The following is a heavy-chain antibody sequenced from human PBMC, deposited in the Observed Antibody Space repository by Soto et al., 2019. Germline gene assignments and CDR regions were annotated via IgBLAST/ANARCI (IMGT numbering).Heavy chain of an antibody. CDR2: IWYDGSNK. CDR1: GFTFSSYG. J-gene: IGHJ4*02. V-gene: IGHV3-33*01. CDR3: ARDSGLGVVVVAATQDLDY. Sequence: GGSLRLSCAASGFTFSSYGMHWVRQAPGKGLEWVAVIWYDGSNKYYADSVKGRFTISRDNSKNTLYLQMNSLRAEDTAVYYCARDSGLGVVVVAATQDLDYWGQGTLVTVSS. D-gene: IGHD2-15*01.